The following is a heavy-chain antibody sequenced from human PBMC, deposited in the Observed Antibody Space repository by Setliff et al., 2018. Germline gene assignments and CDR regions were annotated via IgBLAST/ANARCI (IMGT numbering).Heavy chain of an antibody. CDR3: VRGGGRDGGY. CDR2: ISGSGHDI. CDR1: GGSISTDHYY. V-gene: IGHV3-11*01. Sequence: LSLTCTASGGSISTDHYYWGWIRQASGKGLEWLSYISGSGHDIAYRDSVKGRFTISRDNARTSVHLQMNSLSAEDTAVYYCVRGGGRDGGYWGQGTLVTVSS. J-gene: IGHJ4*02. D-gene: IGHD3-16*01.